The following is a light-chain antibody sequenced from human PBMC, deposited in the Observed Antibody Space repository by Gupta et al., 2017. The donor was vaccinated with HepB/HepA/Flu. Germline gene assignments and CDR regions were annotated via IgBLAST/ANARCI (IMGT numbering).Light chain of an antibody. CDR2: QDS. V-gene: IGLV3-1*01. J-gene: IGLJ3*02. Sequence: YELTQPPSVSVSPGQTATITCSGDKLGNTYASWFQQTPGQSPLLIIFQDSKRPSGIPERFSGSNSGNTATLTVSGTQPTDEADYYCQAWDGSSLVFGGGTKLTVL. CDR3: QAWDGSSLV. CDR1: KLGNTY.